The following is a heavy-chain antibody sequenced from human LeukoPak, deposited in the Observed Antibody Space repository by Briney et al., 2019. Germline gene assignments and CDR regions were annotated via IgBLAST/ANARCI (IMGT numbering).Heavy chain of an antibody. J-gene: IGHJ4*02. V-gene: IGHV3-23*01. D-gene: IGHD6-19*01. Sequence: PGGSLSLSCAASGFTFSSYAMSWVRQAPGKGLEWVSAISGSGGSTYYVDSVKGRFTISRDNSKNTLYLQMNSLRAEDTAVYYCAKDQIRSSGWRPTFDYWGQGTLVTVSS. CDR3: AKDQIRSSGWRPTFDY. CDR2: ISGSGGST. CDR1: GFTFSSYA.